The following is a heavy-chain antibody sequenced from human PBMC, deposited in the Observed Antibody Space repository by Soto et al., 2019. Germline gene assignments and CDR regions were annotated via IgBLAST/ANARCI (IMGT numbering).Heavy chain of an antibody. V-gene: IGHV1-69*13. CDR2: VIPIFGTA. CDR3: ASDNMLPTAWGLDP. D-gene: IGHD2-8*01. Sequence: SVKVSCKASGGTFSSYAISWVRQAPGQGLEWMGGVIPIFGTANYAQKFQGRVTITADESTSTAYMELSSLRSEDTAVYYCASDNMLPTAWGLDPWGQGTLVTGSS. CDR1: GGTFSSYA. J-gene: IGHJ5*02.